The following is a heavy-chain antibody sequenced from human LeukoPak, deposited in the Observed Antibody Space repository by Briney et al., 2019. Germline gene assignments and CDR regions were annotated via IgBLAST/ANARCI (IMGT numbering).Heavy chain of an antibody. CDR2: ISGSGSSA. D-gene: IGHD1-26*01. CDR1: GSTFSNYA. V-gene: IGHV3-23*01. CDR3: AKYSGSYYYPPNWDS. J-gene: IGHJ4*02. Sequence: GGSLRLSCAASGSTFSNYAMTWVRQAPGKGLEWVSGISGSGSSAYYADSVKGRFTLSRDYPKNTLYLQMNSLRAEDTAVYFCAKYSGSYYYPPNWDSWGQGTLVTVSS.